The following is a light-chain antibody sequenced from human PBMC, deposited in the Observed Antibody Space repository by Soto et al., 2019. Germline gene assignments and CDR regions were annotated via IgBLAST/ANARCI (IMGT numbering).Light chain of an antibody. V-gene: IGKV3-11*01. CDR2: DAS. Sequence: EIVLTQSPATLSLSPGERATLSCRASQSVRSYLAWYQQKPGQAPRLLIYDASNRAPGIPARFSGSGSGTDFTLTSSSLEPADFAVYYCQQRSDWPSTFGGGTKVQIK. J-gene: IGKJ4*01. CDR1: QSVRSY. CDR3: QQRSDWPST.